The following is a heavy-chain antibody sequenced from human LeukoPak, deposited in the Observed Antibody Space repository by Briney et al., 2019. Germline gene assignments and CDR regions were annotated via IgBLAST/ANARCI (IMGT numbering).Heavy chain of an antibody. CDR1: GGSISIYY. Sequence: PSETLSLTRTVSGGSISIYYWSWIRHPPGKGLEWIGYIYYSGSTNYNPSLKSRVTISVDTTKNQFSLKLSTVTAADAAVYYCAGAEDKYYFDYWGQGTLVTVSS. V-gene: IGHV4-59*01. CDR3: AGAEDKYYFDY. J-gene: IGHJ4*02. CDR2: IYYSGST.